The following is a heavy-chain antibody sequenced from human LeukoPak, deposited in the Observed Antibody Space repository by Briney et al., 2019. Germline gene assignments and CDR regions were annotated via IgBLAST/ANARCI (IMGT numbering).Heavy chain of an antibody. CDR3: ARESSWYGNWFDP. Sequence: PSETLSLTCTVSGGSISSGGYYWSWIRQPAGKGLEWIGHIYTSGSTNYNPSLKSRVTMSVDTSKNQFSLKLSSVTAADTAVYYCARESSWYGNWFDPWGQGTLVTVSS. V-gene: IGHV4-61*09. CDR1: GGSISSGGYY. J-gene: IGHJ5*02. D-gene: IGHD6-19*01. CDR2: IYTSGST.